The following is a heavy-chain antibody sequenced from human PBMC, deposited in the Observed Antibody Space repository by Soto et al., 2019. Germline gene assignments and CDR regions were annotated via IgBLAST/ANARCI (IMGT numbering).Heavy chain of an antibody. Sequence: ASVKVSCKASGYTFTSYDINWVRQATGQGLEWMGWMNPNSGNTGYAQKFQGRVTMTRNTSISTAYMELSSLRSEDTAVYYCARVGYYDFWRGYYFWGQGTLVTVSS. V-gene: IGHV1-8*01. J-gene: IGHJ4*02. CDR3: ARVGYYDFWRGYYF. D-gene: IGHD3-3*01. CDR2: MNPNSGNT. CDR1: GYTFTSYD.